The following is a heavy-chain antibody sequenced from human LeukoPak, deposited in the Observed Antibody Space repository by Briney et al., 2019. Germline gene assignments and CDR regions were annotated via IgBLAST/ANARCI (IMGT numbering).Heavy chain of an antibody. V-gene: IGHV3-23*01. CDR3: AKDFSSGLYYYYGMDV. J-gene: IGHJ6*02. CDR2: ISGSGGST. D-gene: IGHD3-3*01. Sequence: GGSLRLSWAASGFTFSSYAMSWVRQAPGKGLEWVSAISGSGGSTYYADSVKGRFTISRDNSKNTLYLQMNSLRAEDTAVYYCAKDFSSGLYYYYGMDVWGQGTTVTVSS. CDR1: GFTFSSYA.